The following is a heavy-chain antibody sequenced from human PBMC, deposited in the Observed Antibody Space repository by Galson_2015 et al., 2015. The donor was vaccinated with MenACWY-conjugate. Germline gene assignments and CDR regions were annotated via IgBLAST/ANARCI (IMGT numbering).Heavy chain of an antibody. D-gene: IGHD3-22*01. V-gene: IGHV1-69*13. CDR3: AKDHSYNYDSSGYFRD. CDR2: TIPVFGTP. J-gene: IGHJ4*01. CDR1: GGTFSSFG. Sequence: SVKVSCKASGGTFSSFGFSWVRQAPGQGLEWMAGTIPVFGTPNYAPKFQGRVTLSADDSTSTAYMELTNLRSEDTAVYYCAKDHSYNYDSSGYFRDWGQGTLVTVSS.